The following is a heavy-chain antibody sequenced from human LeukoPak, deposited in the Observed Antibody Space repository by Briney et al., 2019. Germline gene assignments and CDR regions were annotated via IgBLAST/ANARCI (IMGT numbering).Heavy chain of an antibody. CDR2: IGIAGDT. Sequence: GGSLRLSCAASGFTFSSYDMHWVRQVTGKRLEWVSAIGIAGDTYYLDSVKGRFTISRENAKNSLYLQMNSLRAGDTAVYYCARGGDRDYWGQGTLVAVSS. CDR3: ARGGDRDY. J-gene: IGHJ4*02. V-gene: IGHV3-13*04. CDR1: GFTFSSYD.